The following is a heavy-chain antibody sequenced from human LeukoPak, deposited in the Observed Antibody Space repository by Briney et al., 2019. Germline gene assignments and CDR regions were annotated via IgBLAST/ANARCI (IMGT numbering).Heavy chain of an antibody. Sequence: GGSLRLSCAASGFTFSSYAMSWVRQAPGKGLEWVSAISGSGGSTYYADSVKGRFTISGDNSKNTLYLQMNSLRAEDTAVYYCAKDRGYCSSTSCYLRDYFDYWGQGTLVTVSS. J-gene: IGHJ4*02. D-gene: IGHD2-2*01. CDR1: GFTFSSYA. CDR2: ISGSGGST. V-gene: IGHV3-23*01. CDR3: AKDRGYCSSTSCYLRDYFDY.